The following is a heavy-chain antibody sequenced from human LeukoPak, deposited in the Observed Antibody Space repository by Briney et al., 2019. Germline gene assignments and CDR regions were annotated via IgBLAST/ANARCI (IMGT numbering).Heavy chain of an antibody. CDR2: ISSTSSHI. Sequence: PGGSLRLSCAASGFTFSNCEMNWVRQAPGKGLEWVSSISSTSSHIYYADSLRGRFTISRDNAKNSLYLQMNSLRAEDTAVYFCARLRSAQLRYFDVDYWGQGTLVTVSS. CDR1: GFTFSNCE. CDR3: ARLRSAQLRYFDVDY. V-gene: IGHV3-21*01. D-gene: IGHD3-9*01. J-gene: IGHJ4*02.